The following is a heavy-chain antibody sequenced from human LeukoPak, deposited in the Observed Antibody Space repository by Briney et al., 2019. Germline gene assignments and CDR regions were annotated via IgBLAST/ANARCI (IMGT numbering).Heavy chain of an antibody. V-gene: IGHV3-49*04. CDR3: TNGFHWNPHYFDY. Sequence: PGGSLRLSCSASGFTFGDYALSWVRQAPGKGLEWVGFIRSKAYGGTTEYAASVKGRFTISRDDSKSIAYLQMNSLKTEDTAVYYCTNGFHWNPHYFDYWGQGTLVTVSS. D-gene: IGHD1-1*01. J-gene: IGHJ4*02. CDR1: GFTFGDYA. CDR2: IRSKAYGGTT.